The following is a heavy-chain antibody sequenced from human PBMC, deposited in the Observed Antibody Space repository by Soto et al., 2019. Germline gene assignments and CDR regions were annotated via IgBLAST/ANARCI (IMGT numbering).Heavy chain of an antibody. CDR2: ISGSGGST. Sequence: EVQLLESGGGLAQPGGSLRLSCAASGFPFSSYAMSWVLQAPGKGLEWVSAISGSGGSTYYADSVKGRFTISRDNSKHMLYLEMNSLRADDTAIYYCVRVYRYAWGYWGQGTLVTVSS. V-gene: IGHV3-23*01. CDR3: VRVYRYAWGY. J-gene: IGHJ4*02. CDR1: GFPFSSYA. D-gene: IGHD5-18*01.